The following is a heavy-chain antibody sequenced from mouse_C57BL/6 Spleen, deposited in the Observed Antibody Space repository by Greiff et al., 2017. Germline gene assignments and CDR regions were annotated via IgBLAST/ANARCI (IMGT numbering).Heavy chain of an antibody. V-gene: IGHV1-81*01. CDR2: FYPRSGST. D-gene: IGHD2-13*01. CDR1: GYTFTSYG. Sequence: VQRVESGPELARPGASVKLSCKASGYTFTSYGISWVKQRTGQGLEWFGEFYPRSGSTYYNEKFKGKATLTADTSSSTAYMELRSLTSEDSADYFSASGYSGGDYLFDYWGQGTTLTVSS. CDR3: ASGYSGGDYLFDY. J-gene: IGHJ2*01.